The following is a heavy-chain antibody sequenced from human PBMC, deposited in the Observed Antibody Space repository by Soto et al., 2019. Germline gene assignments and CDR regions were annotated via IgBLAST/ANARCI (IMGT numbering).Heavy chain of an antibody. D-gene: IGHD3-22*01. J-gene: IGHJ5*01. CDR1: GFSFSGSG. V-gene: IGHV3-30*03. Sequence: QVQLVESGGGVVQPGRSLRLTCAASGFSFSGSGMHWVRQAPGKGLEWVALISYDGSRTYYADSVRDRFTISRDNGQNTLYLQMNSLRAEDTAVSFCARWVGGSMYDNSGKYDSWGQGTLVIVSS. CDR3: ARWVGGSMYDNSGKYDS. CDR2: ISYDGSRT.